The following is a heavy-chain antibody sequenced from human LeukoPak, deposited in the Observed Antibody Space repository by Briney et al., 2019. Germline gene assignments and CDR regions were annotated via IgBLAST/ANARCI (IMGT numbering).Heavy chain of an antibody. CDR3: ASSGSYRFDY. J-gene: IGHJ4*02. Sequence: GGSLRLSCAASGLIFRDQYVDWVRQAPGKGLEWVSHITASGTAMFYADSVKGRFTISRDNAKNSLYLQMNSLRDEDTAVYYCASSGSYRFDYWGQGTLVTVSS. D-gene: IGHD1-26*01. V-gene: IGHV3-48*02. CDR2: ITASGTAM. CDR1: GLIFRDQY.